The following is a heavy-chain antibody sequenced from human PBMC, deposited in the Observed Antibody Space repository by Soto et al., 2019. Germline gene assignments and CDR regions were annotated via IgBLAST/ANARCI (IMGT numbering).Heavy chain of an antibody. CDR3: AKVRGRTPGTAGDFDY. J-gene: IGHJ4*02. CDR1: GFTFDDFA. Sequence: EVQLVESGGGLVQPDRSLRLSCAASGFTFDDFAMHWVRQAPGKGLEWVSGINWNGGNKAYADSVKGRFTISRDNAKNSLYLQVNSLRDEDTALYYCAKVRGRTPGTAGDFDYWGQGALITVSS. CDR2: INWNGGNK. V-gene: IGHV3-9*01. D-gene: IGHD1-1*01.